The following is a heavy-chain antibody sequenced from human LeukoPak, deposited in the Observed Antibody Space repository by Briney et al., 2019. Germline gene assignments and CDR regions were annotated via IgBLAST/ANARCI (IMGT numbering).Heavy chain of an antibody. CDR3: ARDSRLVTNLSYYYYYMDV. Sequence: ASVTVSCQASGYTFTGYYMHWVRQARGQGLEWMGRINPNRGGTNYAQKFQGRVTMTRDTSISTAYMELSRLRSDDTAVYYCARDSRLVTNLSYYYYYMDVWGKGTTVTVSS. D-gene: IGHD6-19*01. V-gene: IGHV1-2*06. CDR1: GYTFTGYY. J-gene: IGHJ6*03. CDR2: INPNRGGT.